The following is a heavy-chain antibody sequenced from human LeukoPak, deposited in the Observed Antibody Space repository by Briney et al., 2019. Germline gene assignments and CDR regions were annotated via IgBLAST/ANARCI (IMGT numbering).Heavy chain of an antibody. CDR3: AKVPYYDSSGYYDY. D-gene: IGHD3-22*01. CDR2: IRYDGSNK. J-gene: IGHJ4*02. CDR1: GFTFSSYG. V-gene: IGHV3-30*02. Sequence: GGSLRLSCAASGFTFSSYGMHWVRQAPGKGLEWVAFIRYDGSNKYYADSVKGRFTISRDNSKNTLYLQMNSLRAEDTAVYYCAKVPYYDSSGYYDYWGQGTLVTVSP.